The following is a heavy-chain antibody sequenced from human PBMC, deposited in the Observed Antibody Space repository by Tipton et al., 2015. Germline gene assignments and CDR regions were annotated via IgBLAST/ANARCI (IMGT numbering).Heavy chain of an antibody. Sequence: TLSLTCAVYGGSFSGYFWSWIRQPPGKGLEWIGEINHSGSTNYNPSLKSRVTISVDTSKNQFSLILTSVTAADTAVYYCARHRGVGGLADYWGRGTLVTVSS. CDR2: INHSGST. J-gene: IGHJ4*02. CDR3: ARHRGVGGLADY. D-gene: IGHD3-10*01. CDR1: GGSFSGYF. V-gene: IGHV4-34*01.